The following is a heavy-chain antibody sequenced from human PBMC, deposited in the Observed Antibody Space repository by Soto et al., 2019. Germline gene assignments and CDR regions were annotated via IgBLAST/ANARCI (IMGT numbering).Heavy chain of an antibody. CDR3: ARDRNWNSPPAYYFDY. J-gene: IGHJ4*02. V-gene: IGHV1-3*01. Sequence: GASVKVSCKASGHTFTSYAMHWVRQAPGQRLEWMGWINAGNGNTKYSQKFQGRVTITRDTSASTAYMELSSLRSEDTAVYYCARDRNWNSPPAYYFDYWGQGTLVTVSS. D-gene: IGHD1-7*01. CDR1: GHTFTSYA. CDR2: INAGNGNT.